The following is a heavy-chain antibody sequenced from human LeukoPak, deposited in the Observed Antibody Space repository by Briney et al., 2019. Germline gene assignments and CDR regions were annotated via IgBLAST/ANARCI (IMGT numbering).Heavy chain of an antibody. Sequence: GASVKVSCKASGGTSSSYAISWVRQAPGQGLEWMGRIIPILGIANYAQKFQGRVTITADKSTSTAYMELSSLRSEDTAVYYCARGGVAAAGDFDYWGQGTLVTVSS. CDR3: ARGGVAAAGDFDY. J-gene: IGHJ4*02. CDR1: GGTSSSYA. V-gene: IGHV1-69*04. CDR2: IIPILGIA. D-gene: IGHD6-13*01.